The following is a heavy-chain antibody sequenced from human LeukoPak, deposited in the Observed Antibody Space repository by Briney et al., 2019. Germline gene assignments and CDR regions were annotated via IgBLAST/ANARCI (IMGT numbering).Heavy chain of an antibody. CDR2: INPNSGDR. CDR1: GYTFTDYY. Sequence: RASVKVSCKASGYTFTDYYVHWVRQAPGQGLEWVGRINPNSGDRNYAQKFQGGVTMTRDTSISTAYMELSSLRSDDTAVYYCARAVIRGVHFDYWGQGTLVTVSS. V-gene: IGHV1-2*06. CDR3: ARAVIRGVHFDY. J-gene: IGHJ4*02. D-gene: IGHD3-10*01.